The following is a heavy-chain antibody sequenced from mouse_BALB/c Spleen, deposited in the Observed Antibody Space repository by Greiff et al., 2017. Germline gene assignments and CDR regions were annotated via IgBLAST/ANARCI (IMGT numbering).Heavy chain of an antibody. J-gene: IGHJ2*01. Sequence: VQLQQSGPELVTPGASVKISCKASGYSFTDYNMHWVKQSHGKSLEWIGYIYPYNGGTGYNQKFKSKATLTVDNSSSTAYMELRSLTSEDSAVYYCARGRTTDFDYRGQGTTLTVSS. D-gene: IGHD1-1*01. V-gene: IGHV1S29*02. CDR1: GYSFTDYN. CDR2: IYPYNGGT. CDR3: ARGRTTDFDY.